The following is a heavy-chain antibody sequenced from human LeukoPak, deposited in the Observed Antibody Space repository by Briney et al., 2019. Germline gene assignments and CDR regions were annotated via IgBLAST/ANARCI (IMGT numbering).Heavy chain of an antibody. Sequence: PGGSLRLSCAASGFTFSSYAMSWVRQAPGKGLEWVSAISGSGGSTYYADSVKGRFTISRDNSKNTLYLQMNSLRAEDTAVYYCAKVLVRGVITLNYYCGMDVWGQGTTVTVSS. J-gene: IGHJ6*02. V-gene: IGHV3-23*01. CDR2: ISGSGGST. CDR3: AKVLVRGVITLNYYCGMDV. D-gene: IGHD3-10*01. CDR1: GFTFSSYA.